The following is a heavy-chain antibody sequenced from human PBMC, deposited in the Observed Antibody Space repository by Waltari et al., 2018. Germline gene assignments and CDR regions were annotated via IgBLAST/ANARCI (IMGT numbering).Heavy chain of an antibody. CDR3: ARGRARTSCYRAGCAFDI. CDR1: GGSISSYY. J-gene: IGHJ3*02. V-gene: IGHV4-59*01. CDR2: IYYSGST. Sequence: QVQLQESGPGLVKPSETLSLPCTVSGGSISSYYWSWLRQPPGKGLEWIGYIYYSGSTNYNPSLKSRVTISVDTSKNQFSLKLSSVTAADTAVYYCARGRARTSCYRAGCAFDIWGQGTMVTVSS. D-gene: IGHD2-2*01.